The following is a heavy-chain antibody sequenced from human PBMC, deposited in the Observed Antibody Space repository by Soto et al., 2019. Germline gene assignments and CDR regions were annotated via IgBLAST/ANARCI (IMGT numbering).Heavy chain of an antibody. CDR1: GGPISSNSYY. V-gene: IGHV4-39*01. CDR2: IYYSGNT. D-gene: IGHD4-17*01. CDR3: ARHKSDYAIPNWFDP. Sequence: SETLSLTCSVSGGPISSNSYYWGWIRQPPGKGLEWIGSIYYSGNTYYNPSLKSRVTISVDTSKNQFSLKLSSVTAADTSVYYCARHKSDYAIPNWFDPWGQGTLVTVSS. J-gene: IGHJ5*02.